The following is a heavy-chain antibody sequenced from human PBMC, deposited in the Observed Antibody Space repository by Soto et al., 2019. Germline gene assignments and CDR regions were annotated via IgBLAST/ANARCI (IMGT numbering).Heavy chain of an antibody. J-gene: IGHJ4*02. V-gene: IGHV1-58*02. CDR2: IVVGSGNT. Sequence: ASVKVSCKASGFTFTSSAMRWVRQARGQRLEWIGWIVVGSGNTNYAQKFQERVTITRDMSTSTAYMELSSLRSEDTAVYYCAADGGYYDILTGYPGSFDYWGQGTLVTVSS. CDR3: AADGGYYDILTGYPGSFDY. D-gene: IGHD3-9*01. CDR1: GFTFTSSA.